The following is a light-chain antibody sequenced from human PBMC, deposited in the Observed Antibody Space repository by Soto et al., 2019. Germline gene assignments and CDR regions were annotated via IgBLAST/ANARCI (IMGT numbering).Light chain of an antibody. CDR3: HQYHSSPWT. CDR2: WAS. CDR1: QSVLYSSNNKNY. J-gene: IGKJ1*01. Sequence: VMTQSPDSLAVSLGERATINCKSSQSVLYSSNNKNYLAWYQQKAGQPPKLLIYWASIRASGVPDRFSGSGSGTDFTLTISSQQAEDVALYFCHQYHSSPWTFGQGTKVEIK. V-gene: IGKV4-1*01.